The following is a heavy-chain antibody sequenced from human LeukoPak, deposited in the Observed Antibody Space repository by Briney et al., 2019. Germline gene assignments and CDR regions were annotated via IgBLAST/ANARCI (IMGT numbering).Heavy chain of an antibody. Sequence: PSETLSLTCTVSGGSISSYYWSWIRQPAGKGLEWIRRIYTSGSTNYNPSLKSRVTMSVDTSKNQFSLKLSSVTAADTAVYYCARATGSSGWYSFGFNYWGQGTLVTVSS. D-gene: IGHD6-19*01. CDR1: GGSISSYY. CDR2: IYTSGST. J-gene: IGHJ4*02. V-gene: IGHV4-4*07. CDR3: ARATGSSGWYSFGFNY.